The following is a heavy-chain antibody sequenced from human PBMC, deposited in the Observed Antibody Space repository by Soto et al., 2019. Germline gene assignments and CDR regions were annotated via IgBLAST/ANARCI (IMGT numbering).Heavy chain of an antibody. J-gene: IGHJ4*02. D-gene: IGHD3-22*01. CDR1: GFNFSSYG. Sequence: ESGGGMVQPGGSLRLACEASGFNFSSYGIHWVRQAPGKGLEWVAIIWNDGSNEYYADSVKGRFTISRDNSKNTVYLQVSKLRAEDTAVYFCERDQTDSGGYSDSWGQGTLVTVSS. CDR3: ERDQTDSGGYSDS. CDR2: IWNDGSNE. V-gene: IGHV3-33*01.